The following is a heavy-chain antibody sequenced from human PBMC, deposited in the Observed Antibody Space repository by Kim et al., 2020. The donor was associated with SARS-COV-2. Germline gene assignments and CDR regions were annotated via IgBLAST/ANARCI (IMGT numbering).Heavy chain of an antibody. D-gene: IGHD2-21*02. CDR3: ARDFGGGDWYYVDY. Sequence: GGSLRLSCAASGFTFSHYGMHWVRQAPGKGLEWVAVIWYDGSNTEYVDSVKGRFTISRDNSENMLYLQMKRLRDDDTAVNYCARDFGGGDWYYVDYWGQG. CDR1: GFTFSHYG. CDR2: IWYDGSNT. J-gene: IGHJ4*02. V-gene: IGHV3-33*01.